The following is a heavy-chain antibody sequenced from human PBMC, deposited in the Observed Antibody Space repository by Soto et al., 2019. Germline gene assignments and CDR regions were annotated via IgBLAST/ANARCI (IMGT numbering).Heavy chain of an antibody. CDR2: ISGSTGTT. CDR3: AKDTSSSPSYLDV. V-gene: IGHV3-23*01. CDR1: GFTFSNFA. D-gene: IGHD2-2*01. Sequence: EVQVLESGGGSVQPGGSLRLSCAASGFTFSNFAMSWVRHAPGQGLVWVSEISGSTGTTYYADSVKGRFIISRDNSNNMVHLQMNSLRAEATAVYDCAKDTSSSPSYLDVWGKGPTVTVSS. J-gene: IGHJ6*03.